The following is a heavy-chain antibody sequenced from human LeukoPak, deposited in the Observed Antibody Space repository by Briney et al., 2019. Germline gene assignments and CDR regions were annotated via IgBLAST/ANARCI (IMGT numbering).Heavy chain of an antibody. CDR1: GGSISGNDYY. CDR3: ASPPRGITARLNYYYDS. D-gene: IGHD6-6*01. Sequence: SETLSLTCTVSGGSISGNDYYWGWIRQPPGKGLEWIGAVYYSGSTYYSPSLRGRVTISVDTSKNQFFLRLTSVTAADTAMYYCASPPRGITARLNYYYDSWGQGTLVTVSS. V-gene: IGHV4-39*07. J-gene: IGHJ4*02. CDR2: VYYSGST.